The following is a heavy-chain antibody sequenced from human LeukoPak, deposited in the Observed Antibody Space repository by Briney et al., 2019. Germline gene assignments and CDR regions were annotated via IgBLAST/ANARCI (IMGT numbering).Heavy chain of an antibody. J-gene: IGHJ5*02. CDR3: ARGGIVGSRTNWFDP. D-gene: IGHD1-26*01. Sequence: PSETLSLTCTVSDDSISDYYRGWLRQPPGKGLEWIGYIYYIGSTNYNPSLKSRVTISLDTSKSQFFLKLTSVTPADTAVYYCARGGIVGSRTNWFDPWGQGILVTVSS. CDR1: DDSISDYY. CDR2: IYYIGST. V-gene: IGHV4-59*01.